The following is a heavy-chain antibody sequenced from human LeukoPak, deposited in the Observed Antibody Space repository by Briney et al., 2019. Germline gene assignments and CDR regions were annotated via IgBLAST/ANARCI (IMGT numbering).Heavy chain of an antibody. CDR1: GYTFTGYY. CDR2: ISAYNGDT. D-gene: IGHD3-22*01. Sequence: GASVKVSCKASGYTFTGYYMHWVRQAPGQGLEWMGWISAYNGDTNSAQKFQGRVTMTTDTSASTAYMELRSLRSDDTAVYYCARPLTYYYDSNGRYAFEIWGQGTMVAVSS. CDR3: ARPLTYYYDSNGRYAFEI. V-gene: IGHV1-18*04. J-gene: IGHJ3*02.